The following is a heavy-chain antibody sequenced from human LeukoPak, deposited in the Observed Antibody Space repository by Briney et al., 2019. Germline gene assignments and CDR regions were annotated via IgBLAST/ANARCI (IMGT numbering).Heavy chain of an antibody. Sequence: SETLSLTCTVSGGSISSSSYYWGWIRQPPGKGLEWIGSIYYSGSTYYKPSLKSRVTISVDTSKNQFSLKLSSVTAADTAVYYCARDHGSSKPVDYWGQGTLVTVSS. CDR2: IYYSGST. CDR1: GGSISSSSYY. V-gene: IGHV4-39*02. D-gene: IGHD6-13*01. CDR3: ARDHGSSKPVDY. J-gene: IGHJ4*02.